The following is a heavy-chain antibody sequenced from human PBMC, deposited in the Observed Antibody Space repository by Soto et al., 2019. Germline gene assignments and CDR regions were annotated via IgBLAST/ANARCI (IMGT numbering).Heavy chain of an antibody. J-gene: IGHJ6*02. CDR3: ARSESAIVDYYYGMDV. V-gene: IGHV5-10-1*01. D-gene: IGHD2-21*02. CDR2: IDPSDSYT. CDR1: GYSFTSYW. Sequence: GESLKISCKGSGYSFTSYWIGWVRQMPGKGLEWMGRIDPSDSYTNYSPSFQGHVTISADKSISTAYLQWSSLKASDTAMYYCARSESAIVDYYYGMDVWGQGTTVTVSS.